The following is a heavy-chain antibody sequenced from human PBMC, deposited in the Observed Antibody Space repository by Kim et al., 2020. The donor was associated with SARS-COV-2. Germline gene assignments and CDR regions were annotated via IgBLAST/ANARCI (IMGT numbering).Heavy chain of an antibody. CDR3: AKTLIPGVPAAMLGDTSSYYYGMDV. Sequence: GGSLRLSCAASGFTFSSYAMSWVRQAPGKGLEWVSAISAGGGSTYYADSVKGRFTISRDNSKNTLYLQMNSLRTEDTAVYYCAKTLIPGVPAAMLGDTSSYYYGMDVWGQGTTVTVSS. CDR2: ISAGGGST. CDR1: GFTFSSYA. V-gene: IGHV3-23*01. J-gene: IGHJ6*02. D-gene: IGHD2-2*01.